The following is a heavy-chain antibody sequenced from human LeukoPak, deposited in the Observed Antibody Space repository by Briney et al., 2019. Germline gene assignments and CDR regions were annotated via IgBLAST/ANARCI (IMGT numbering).Heavy chain of an antibody. Sequence: GGSLRLPCAVSGFTFRSYAINWVRQAPGKGLEWVAVISYDGSNKYYADSVKGRFTISRDNSKNTLYLQMNSLRAEDTAVYYCAKDMDSGSWYYFGYWGQGTLVTVSS. CDR1: GFTFRSYA. J-gene: IGHJ4*02. V-gene: IGHV3-30*18. D-gene: IGHD6-13*01. CDR2: ISYDGSNK. CDR3: AKDMDSGSWYYFGY.